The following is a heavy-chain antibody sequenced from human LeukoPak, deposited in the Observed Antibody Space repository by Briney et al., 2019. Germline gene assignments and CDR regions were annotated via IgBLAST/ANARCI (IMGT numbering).Heavy chain of an antibody. V-gene: IGHV4-34*01. CDR2: INHSGST. J-gene: IGHJ3*02. Sequence: PSETLSLTCAVYGGSFSGYYWSWNRQPPGKGLEWIGEINHSGSTNYNPSLKSRVTISVDTSKNQFSLKLSSVTAADTAVYYCARDSSDIVVVPAADNAFDIWGQGTMVTVSS. CDR1: GGSFSGYY. D-gene: IGHD2-2*01. CDR3: ARDSSDIVVVPAADNAFDI.